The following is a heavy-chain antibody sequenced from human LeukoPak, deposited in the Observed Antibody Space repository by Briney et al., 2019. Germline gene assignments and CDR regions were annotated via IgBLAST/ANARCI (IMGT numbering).Heavy chain of an antibody. D-gene: IGHD6-13*01. CDR2: IIPIFGTT. CDR3: ARDRAIAAAAPGLNY. Sequence: SVKVSCKASGSTFSSYAISWVRQAPGQGLEWMGEIIPIFGTTNYAQKFQGRVTITADESTSTAYMELSSLRSEDTAVYYCARDRAIAAAAPGLNYWGQGTLVTVSS. V-gene: IGHV1-69*13. J-gene: IGHJ4*02. CDR1: GSTFSSYA.